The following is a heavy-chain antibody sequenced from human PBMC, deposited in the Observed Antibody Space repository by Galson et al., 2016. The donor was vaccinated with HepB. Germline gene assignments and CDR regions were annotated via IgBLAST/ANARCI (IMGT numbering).Heavy chain of an antibody. CDR2: VFHTGTT. V-gene: IGHV4-61*01. CDR1: GDSVKSPYYY. CDR3: ARWGWGFAFDI. J-gene: IGHJ3*02. D-gene: IGHD7-27*01. Sequence: SETLSLTCTVSGDSVKSPYYYWSWIRQAPGKGLEWIGNVFHTGTTNYNPSLESRLTISLDTSQNQFSLNLTSVTATDTAVYYCARWGWGFAFDIWGQGTMVAVSS.